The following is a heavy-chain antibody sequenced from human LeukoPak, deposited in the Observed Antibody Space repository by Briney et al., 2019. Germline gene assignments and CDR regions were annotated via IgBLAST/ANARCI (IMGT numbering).Heavy chain of an antibody. V-gene: IGHV3-23*01. J-gene: IGHJ4*02. CDR1: GFTFSSYA. CDR2: ISGSGGST. CDR3: VKASLEWLKDY. D-gene: IGHD3-3*01. Sequence: GGSLRLSCAASGFTFSSYAMSWVRQAPGKWLEWVSAISGSGGSTYYADSVKGRFTISRDNSKNTLYLQMNSLRAEDTAVYYCVKASLEWLKDYWGQGTLVTVSS.